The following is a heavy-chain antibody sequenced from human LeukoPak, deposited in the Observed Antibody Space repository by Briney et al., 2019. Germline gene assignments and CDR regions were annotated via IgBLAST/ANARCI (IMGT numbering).Heavy chain of an antibody. CDR2: IYYSGST. D-gene: IGHD6-13*01. CDR1: GGSISSSSYY. Sequence: PSETLSLTCTVSGGSISSSSYYWGWIRQPPGKGLEWIGSIYYSGSTYYNPSLKSRVTISVDTSKNQFSLKLSSVTAADTAVYYCASRIAAADLYYYYGMDVWGQGTTVTVSS. CDR3: ASRIAAADLYYYYGMDV. V-gene: IGHV4-39*07. J-gene: IGHJ6*02.